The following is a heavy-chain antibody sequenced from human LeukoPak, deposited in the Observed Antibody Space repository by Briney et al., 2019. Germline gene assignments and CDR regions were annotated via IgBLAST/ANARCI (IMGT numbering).Heavy chain of an antibody. CDR3: ARDSSGPAAYGSGSYSFDY. CDR2: ISSSSSYI. D-gene: IGHD3-10*01. J-gene: IGHJ4*02. CDR1: GFTFSSYS. V-gene: IGHV3-21*01. Sequence: AGGSLRLSCAASGFTFSSYSMNWVRQAPGKGLEWVSSISSSSSYIYYADSVKGRFTISRDNAKNSLYLQMNSLRAEDTAVYYCARDSSGPAAYGSGSYSFDYWGQGTLVTVSS.